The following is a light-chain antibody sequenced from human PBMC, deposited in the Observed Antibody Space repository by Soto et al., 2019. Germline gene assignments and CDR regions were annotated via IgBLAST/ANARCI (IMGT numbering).Light chain of an antibody. V-gene: IGKV1-39*01. CDR1: ERVTRY. J-gene: IGKJ2*01. Sequence: DIQVTQSPSSLSASVGDSVTITCRTSERVTRYINWYQQKPGRAPKLLIYAASHLQSGAPLRVSGSESGADFSLPINNLQPEDFATYYCQQTYSHPYTFGQGTKLDIK. CDR3: QQTYSHPYT. CDR2: AAS.